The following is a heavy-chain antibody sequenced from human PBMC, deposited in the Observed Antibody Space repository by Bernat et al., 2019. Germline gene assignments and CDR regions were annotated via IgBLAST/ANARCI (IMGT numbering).Heavy chain of an antibody. CDR2: INNDGSYT. Sequence: EVQLVESGGGLVQPGGFLRLSCAASGFTFSSTWMHWVRQAPGKGLLWVSRINNDGSYTNYADSVKGRFTISKDTAKNTLYLQMNSLRAEDTAVYYCAKDRTSSGAIDYWGQGTLVTVSS. J-gene: IGHJ4*02. D-gene: IGHD6-19*01. CDR3: AKDRTSSGAIDY. V-gene: IGHV3-74*01. CDR1: GFTFSSTW.